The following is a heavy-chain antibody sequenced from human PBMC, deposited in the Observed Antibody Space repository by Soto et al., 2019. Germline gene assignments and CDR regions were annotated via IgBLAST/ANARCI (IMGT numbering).Heavy chain of an antibody. V-gene: IGHV1-24*01. CDR3: ARAIGEQNILSAYYDFWSGYYNPTRGSSWFDP. D-gene: IGHD3-3*01. J-gene: IGHJ5*02. Sequence: QVQLVQSGAEVKKPGASVKVSCKVSGYTLTELSMHWVRQAPGKGLEWMGGFDPEDGETIYAQKFQGRVTMTEDTSTDTAYMELSSLRSEDTAVYYCARAIGEQNILSAYYDFWSGYYNPTRGSSWFDPWGQGTLVTVSS. CDR2: FDPEDGET. CDR1: GYTLTELS.